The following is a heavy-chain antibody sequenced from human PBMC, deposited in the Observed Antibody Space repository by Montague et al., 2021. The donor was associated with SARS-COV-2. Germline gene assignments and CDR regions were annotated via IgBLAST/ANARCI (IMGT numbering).Heavy chain of an antibody. Sequence: SETLSLTCAVYGGSFSGYYWSWIRQPPGKGLEWIGEIDHSGSANYNPSLKSRVTISVDTSKNQFSLKLSSVTAADTAVYYCARVCDYGSGASLGMDVWGQGTPVTVSS. CDR3: ARVCDYGSGASLGMDV. J-gene: IGHJ6*02. CDR1: GGSFSGYY. CDR2: IDHSGSA. V-gene: IGHV4-34*01. D-gene: IGHD3-10*01.